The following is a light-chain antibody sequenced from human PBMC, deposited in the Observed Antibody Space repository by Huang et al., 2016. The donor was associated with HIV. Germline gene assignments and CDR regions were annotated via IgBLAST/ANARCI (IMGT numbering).Light chain of an antibody. CDR2: VAS. J-gene: IGKJ2*01. V-gene: IGKV3-20*01. CDR1: QSINNNY. Sequence: EIVLTQSPGTLSLSPGEGATLSCRASQSINNNYLAWFQQKPGQPPRLLIYVASSRATGVPDRFTGSESGTDFNLTISRLETEDFAMYFCQHYGTSPQTFGQGTKLEIK. CDR3: QHYGTSPQT.